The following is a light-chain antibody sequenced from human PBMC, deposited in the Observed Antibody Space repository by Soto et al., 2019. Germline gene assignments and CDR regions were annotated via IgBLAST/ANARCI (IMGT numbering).Light chain of an antibody. Sequence: QSALTQPASVSGSPGQSITISWTGTSGDVGGYNFVSWYQQHPGKAPKFIIYDVRNRPSGVSNRFSGSRSGNTASLTISGLQAEDEADYYCSSYTSSSTVIFGGGTKLTVL. CDR1: SGDVGGYNF. V-gene: IGLV2-14*03. CDR2: DVR. J-gene: IGLJ2*01. CDR3: SSYTSSSTVI.